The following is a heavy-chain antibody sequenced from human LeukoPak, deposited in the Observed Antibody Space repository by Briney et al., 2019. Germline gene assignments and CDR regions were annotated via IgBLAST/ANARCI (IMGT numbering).Heavy chain of an antibody. CDR2: IYTSGST. Sequence: SETLSLTCTVSGGSISSYYWSWIRQPAGKGLEWIGRIYTSGSTNYNPSLKSRVTMSVDTSKNQFSLKLSSVTAADTAVYYCARDPMVRGEVSGEYFDYWGQGTLVTVFS. V-gene: IGHV4-4*07. D-gene: IGHD3-10*01. CDR3: ARDPMVRGEVSGEYFDY. J-gene: IGHJ4*02. CDR1: GGSISSYY.